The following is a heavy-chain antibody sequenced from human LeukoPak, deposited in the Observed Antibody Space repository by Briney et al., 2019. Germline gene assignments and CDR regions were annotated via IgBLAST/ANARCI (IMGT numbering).Heavy chain of an antibody. CDR2: ISSTSDYI. J-gene: IGHJ3*02. D-gene: IGHD3-16*02. CDR3: KRGNDPYSTWENSRLAALDI. V-gene: IGHV3-21*01. Sequence: GGSLRLSCAASGYTFIHYSVNWVRQAPGKGLEWVSSISSTSDYIYYADSVKGRFTISRVNTKRSLYLQMNSLSAEDTTVYYCKRGNDPYSTWENSRLAALDIWGQGTTVIVSS. CDR1: GYTFIHYS.